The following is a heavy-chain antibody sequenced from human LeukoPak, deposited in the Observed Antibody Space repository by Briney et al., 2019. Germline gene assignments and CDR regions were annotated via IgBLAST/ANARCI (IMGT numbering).Heavy chain of an antibody. J-gene: IGHJ4*02. CDR3: ARMGCSSASCYTLDY. V-gene: IGHV1-18*01. CDR2: TSVYNSNT. Sequence: GASVTVSCKASGYNISNNGISWVRQAPGQGLEWMGWTSVYNSNTNSAQNLQGRVTMTTDTSTSTAYMELRSLRSDDTAVYYCARMGCSSASCYTLDYWGQGTLVTVSS. D-gene: IGHD2-2*02. CDR1: GYNISNNG.